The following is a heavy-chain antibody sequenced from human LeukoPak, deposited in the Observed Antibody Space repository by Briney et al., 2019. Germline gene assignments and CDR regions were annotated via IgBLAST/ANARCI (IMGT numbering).Heavy chain of an antibody. CDR2: INHSGST. J-gene: IGHJ4*02. Sequence: SETLSLTCAVYGGSFSGYYWSWIRQPPGKGLEWIGEINHSGSTNYNPSLKSRVTISVDTSKNQFSLKLSSVTVADTAVYYCASRIVPSSDFDYWGQGTLVNVSS. V-gene: IGHV4-34*01. CDR1: GGSFSGYY. D-gene: IGHD5-12*01. CDR3: ASRIVPSSDFDY.